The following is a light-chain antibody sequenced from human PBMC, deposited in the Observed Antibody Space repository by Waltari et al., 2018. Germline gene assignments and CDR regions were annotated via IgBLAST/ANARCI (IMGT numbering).Light chain of an antibody. CDR1: NSDVGAYDY. CDR2: EVT. V-gene: IGLV2-14*01. Sequence: QSALTQPASVSGSPGQSITISCTGTNSDVGAYDYVSWYQHHPGKAPKLIIYEVTNRPSGVSTRFPGSKSDNTASLTISGLQAEDEAEYYCCSCSYTPTTTVIFGGGTKLTVL. CDR3: CSCSYTPTTTVI. J-gene: IGLJ2*01.